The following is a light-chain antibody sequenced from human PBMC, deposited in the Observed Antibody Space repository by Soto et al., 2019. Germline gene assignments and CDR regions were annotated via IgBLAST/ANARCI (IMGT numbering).Light chain of an antibody. CDR2: GAS. J-gene: IGKJ4*01. V-gene: IGKV3D-20*02. Sequence: EIVLTQSPGTLSLSPGERATLSCRASQSVSSSYLAWCHQKPGQAPRLLIYGASSRATGIPDRFSGSGSVTDFTLTISRLEPEDFAVYNCQQRSDWPSTFGGGTKVQIK. CDR3: QQRSDWPST. CDR1: QSVSSSY.